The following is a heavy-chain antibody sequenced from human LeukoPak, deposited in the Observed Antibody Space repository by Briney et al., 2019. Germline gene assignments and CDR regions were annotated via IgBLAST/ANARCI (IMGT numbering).Heavy chain of an antibody. CDR3: ASQVVYSGSYPTRFDY. V-gene: IGHV4-59*12. Sequence: PSETLSLTCTVSGGSISRYYWSWIRQPPGKGLEWIGYIYYSGSTNYNPSLKSRVTISVDTSKNQFSLKLSSVTAADTAVYYCASQVVYSGSYPTRFDYWGQGTLVTVSS. D-gene: IGHD1-26*01. J-gene: IGHJ4*02. CDR2: IYYSGST. CDR1: GGSISRYY.